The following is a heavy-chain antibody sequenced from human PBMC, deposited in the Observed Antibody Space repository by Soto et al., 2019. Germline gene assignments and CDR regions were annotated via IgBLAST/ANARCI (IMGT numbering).Heavy chain of an antibody. V-gene: IGHV3-74*01. J-gene: IGHJ4*02. CDR2: INSDGRST. D-gene: IGHD3-3*01. CDR3: ARAIIGAFGY. CDR1: GFTFSGYW. Sequence: EVQLVESGGGLVQSGGSLRLSCAAYGFTFSGYWLHWVRQAPGKGLVWVSRINSDGRSTIYADSVKGRFTISRDDAENTLYLQMNSLRAEDTAVYYCARAIIGAFGYWGQGTLVTVSS.